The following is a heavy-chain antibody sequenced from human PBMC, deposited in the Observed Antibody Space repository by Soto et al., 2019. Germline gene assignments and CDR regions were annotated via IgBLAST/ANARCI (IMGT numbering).Heavy chain of an antibody. CDR1: GYTFTSYA. V-gene: IGHV3-30-3*02. J-gene: IGHJ4*02. Sequence: GASVKVSCKASGYTFTSYAMHWVRQAPGQRLEWMGWINADSVKGRFTISRDNSKNTLYLQMNSLRAEDTAVYYCAKLSPLRNFDYWGQGTLVTVSS. D-gene: IGHD4-17*01. CDR3: AKLSPLRNFDY. CDR2: W.